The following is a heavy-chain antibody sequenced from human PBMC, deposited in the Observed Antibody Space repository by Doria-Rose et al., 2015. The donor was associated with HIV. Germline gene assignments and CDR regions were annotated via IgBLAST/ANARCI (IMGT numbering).Heavy chain of an antibody. J-gene: IGHJ4*02. D-gene: IGHD6-13*01. CDR3: ARIKSSRWYHKYYFDF. V-gene: IGHV2-26*01. Sequence: QITLKESGPVLVKPTETLTLTCTVSGVSLSSPGMGVSWIRQPPGKALEWLADILSDDERSYTTSLKSRLTISRCTSKSQVVLTMTDMDPVDTATYYCARIKSSRWYHKYYFDFWGQGTLVIVSA. CDR1: GVSLSSPGMG. CDR2: ILSDDER.